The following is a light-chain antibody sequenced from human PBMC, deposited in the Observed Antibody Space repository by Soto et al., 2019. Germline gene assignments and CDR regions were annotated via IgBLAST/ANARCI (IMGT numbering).Light chain of an antibody. J-gene: IGKJ1*01. V-gene: IGKV1-33*01. CDR3: QQRNQSPLT. Sequence: DILMTQSPSSLSASLGDRVTLSCKASQDISNYLNWYQQKPGQAPKLLIYGASTLASGTPARFSATVSGTEFTLTITSLQSEDFATYYCQQRNQSPLTFGQGTKVDIK. CDR2: GAS. CDR1: QDISNY.